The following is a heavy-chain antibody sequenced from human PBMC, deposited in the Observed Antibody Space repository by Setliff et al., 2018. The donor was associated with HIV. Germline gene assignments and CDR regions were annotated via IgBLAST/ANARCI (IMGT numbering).Heavy chain of an antibody. J-gene: IGHJ3*02. D-gene: IGHD2-8*01. Sequence: LSLTCTVSGGSISSHYWIWIRQPPGKGLEWIGYIHYSGATNYNPSLKSRVTISLDTSRTQFSLRLSSVTAADTAVYYCARHSPNVGVRGDAFDIWGQGTVVTVS. V-gene: IGHV4-59*08. CDR3: ARHSPNVGVRGDAFDI. CDR2: IHYSGAT. CDR1: GGSISSHY.